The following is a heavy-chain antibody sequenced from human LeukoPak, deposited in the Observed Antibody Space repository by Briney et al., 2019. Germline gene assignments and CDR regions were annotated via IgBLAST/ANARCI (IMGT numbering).Heavy chain of an antibody. J-gene: IGHJ5*02. CDR3: ATDAFSYPNT. CDR1: GFTFSSYA. V-gene: IGHV3-7*01. CDR2: INEDETGK. Sequence: GGSLRLSCAASGFTFSSYAMSWVRQAPGKGLEWVANINEDETGKYYVDSVKGRFTNSRDNAKNSLFLQMNSVRVEDTAVYYCATDAFSYPNTWGQRTQVTVSS. D-gene: IGHD3-16*01.